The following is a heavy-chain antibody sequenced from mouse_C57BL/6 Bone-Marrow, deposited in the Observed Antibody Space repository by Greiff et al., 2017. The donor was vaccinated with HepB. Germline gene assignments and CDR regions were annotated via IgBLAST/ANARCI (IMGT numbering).Heavy chain of an antibody. CDR1: GFTFSSYG. CDR2: ISSGGSYT. J-gene: IGHJ4*01. CDR3: ARQGVKSGYYAMDY. V-gene: IGHV5-6*01. Sequence: EVKLMESGGDLVKPGGSLKLSCAASGFTFSSYGMSWVRQTPDKRLEWVATISSGGSYTYYPDSVKGRFTISRDNAKNTLYLQMSSLKSEDTAMYYCARQGVKSGYYAMDYWGQGTSVTVSS. D-gene: IGHD1-3*01.